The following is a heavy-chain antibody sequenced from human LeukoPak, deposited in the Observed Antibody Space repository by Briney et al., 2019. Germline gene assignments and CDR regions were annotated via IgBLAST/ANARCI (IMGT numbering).Heavy chain of an antibody. D-gene: IGHD3-22*01. Sequence: GGSLRLSCAASGFTFSDYYMSWIRQAPGKGLEWVSYISSSGSTIYYADSVKGRFTISRDNAKNSLYLQMNSLRAEDTAVYYCARGYYDSSGYYSVLYYFDYWGQGTLVTVSS. CDR3: ARGYYDSSGYYSVLYYFDY. CDR1: GFTFSDYY. J-gene: IGHJ4*02. CDR2: ISSSGSTI. V-gene: IGHV3-11*01.